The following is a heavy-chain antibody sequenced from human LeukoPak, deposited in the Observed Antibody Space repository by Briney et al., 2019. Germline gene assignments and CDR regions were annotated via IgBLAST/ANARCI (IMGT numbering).Heavy chain of an antibody. CDR2: IIPIFGTA. CDR3: ARLHPVQGYREGGYYYYYGMDV. CDR1: GGTFSSYA. J-gene: IGHJ6*04. D-gene: IGHD5-18*01. V-gene: IGHV1-69*13. Sequence: SVKVSCKASGGTFSSYAISWVRQAPGQGLEWMGGIIPIFGTANYAQKFQGRVTITADESTSTAYMELSSLRSEDTAVYYCARLHPVQGYREGGYYYYYGMDVWGKGTTVTVSS.